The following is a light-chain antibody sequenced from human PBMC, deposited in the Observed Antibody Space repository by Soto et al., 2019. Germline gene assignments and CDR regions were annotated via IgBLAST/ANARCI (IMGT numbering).Light chain of an antibody. J-gene: IGKJ4*01. CDR1: QSVSSSY. V-gene: IGKV3-20*01. Sequence: EIVLAQSPVTRSLSPGERATLSCRASQSVSSSYLGWYQQKPGQAPRLLIYGASNRATGIPDRFSGSGSGTEFTLTISRLEPEDFAVYYCQQYGSSPPLTFGGGTKVDIK. CDR3: QQYGSSPPLT. CDR2: GAS.